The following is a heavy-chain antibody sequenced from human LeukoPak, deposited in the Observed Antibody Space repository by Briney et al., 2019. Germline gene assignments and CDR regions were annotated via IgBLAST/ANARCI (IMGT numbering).Heavy chain of an antibody. D-gene: IGHD5-24*01. CDR2: INPSGGST. CDR1: VYTFTSNY. V-gene: IGHV1-46*01. CDR3: ARDNSVRDEAWWFNA. Sequence: ASVNVSCKAFVYTFTSNYMHWVRQAPGQGPEGMGVINPSGGSTTYAQKFQGRVTLTRDMSTRTDYLELSSLRSEETAVYYCARDNSVRDEAWWFNAWGQGTLVTVSS. J-gene: IGHJ5*02.